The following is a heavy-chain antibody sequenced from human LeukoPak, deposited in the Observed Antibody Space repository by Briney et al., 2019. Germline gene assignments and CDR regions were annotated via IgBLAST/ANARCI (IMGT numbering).Heavy chain of an antibody. V-gene: IGHV3-74*01. Sequence: GGPLRLSCAASGFSFSKYWMHWVRQTPGEGLVWVSRIKEDGTYTSYADSVRGRFTISRDNAGNTVFLQMNSLRAEDTAVYYCARDFDMGITPGDDFDFWGQGTLVTVSS. J-gene: IGHJ4*02. D-gene: IGHD3-9*01. CDR1: GFSFSKYW. CDR2: IKEDGTYT. CDR3: ARDFDMGITPGDDFDF.